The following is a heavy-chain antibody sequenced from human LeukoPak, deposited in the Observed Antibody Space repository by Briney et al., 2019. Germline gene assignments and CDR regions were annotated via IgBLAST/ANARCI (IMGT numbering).Heavy chain of an antibody. V-gene: IGHV3-48*03. CDR2: ISSSGSTI. CDR3: ARFSSLFDY. J-gene: IGHJ4*02. Sequence: QPGGSLRLSCAASGFTFSSYEVNWVRQAPGKGLEWVSYISSSGSTIYYADSVKGRFTISRDNAKNSLYLQMNSLRAEDTAVYYCARFSSLFDYWGQGTLVTVSS. CDR1: GFTFSSYE.